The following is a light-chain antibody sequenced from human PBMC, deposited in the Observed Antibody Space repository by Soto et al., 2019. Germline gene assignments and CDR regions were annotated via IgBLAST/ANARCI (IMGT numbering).Light chain of an antibody. Sequence: EIVLTQSPATLSLSSGERATLSCRASQNIRSYLAWYQQKPGQAPRLLISDATNRATGIPARFSGSGSGTDFTLTISPLQPEDSAVYYCQHRDNWPPGATFGGGTKVEIK. CDR3: QHRDNWPPGAT. V-gene: IGKV3-11*01. CDR1: QNIRSY. J-gene: IGKJ4*01. CDR2: DAT.